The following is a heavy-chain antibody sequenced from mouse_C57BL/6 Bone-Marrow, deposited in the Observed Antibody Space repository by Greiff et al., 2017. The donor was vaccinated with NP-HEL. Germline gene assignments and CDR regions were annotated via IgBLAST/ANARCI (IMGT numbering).Heavy chain of an antibody. V-gene: IGHV1-81*01. CDR3: AREGYYGSTRFAY. CDR1: GYTFTSYG. CDR2: IYPRSGNT. D-gene: IGHD1-1*01. J-gene: IGHJ3*01. Sequence: QVQLQQSGAELARPGASVQLSCKASGYTFTSYGISWVKQRTGQGLEWIGEIYPRSGNTYYNEKFKGKATLTADKSSSTAYMELRSLTSEDSAVYFCAREGYYGSTRFAYWGQGTLVTVSA.